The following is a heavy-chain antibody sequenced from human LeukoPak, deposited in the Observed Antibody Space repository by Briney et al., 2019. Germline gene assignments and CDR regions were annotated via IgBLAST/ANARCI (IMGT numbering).Heavy chain of an antibody. CDR3: ARVGSSIGYCSGGSCYPRASYYYYMDV. Sequence: GGSLRLSCAASGFTFDEYGMSWVRQAPGKGLEWVSGINWNGGSTGYADSVKGRFTISRDNAKNSLYLQMNSLRAEDTALYYCARVGSSIGYCSGGSCYPRASYYYYMDVWGKGTTVTVSS. J-gene: IGHJ6*03. D-gene: IGHD2-15*01. CDR1: GFTFDEYG. CDR2: INWNGGST. V-gene: IGHV3-20*04.